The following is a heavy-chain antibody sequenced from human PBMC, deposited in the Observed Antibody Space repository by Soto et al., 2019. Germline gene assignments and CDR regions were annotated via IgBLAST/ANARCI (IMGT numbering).Heavy chain of an antibody. CDR2: ISSRSSTI. V-gene: IGHV3-48*01. D-gene: IGHD2-2*01. CDR3: ARDLLPHCSSTSCYDPAAGSLPGYYYMDV. Sequence: PGGSLRLSCAGSGFTFPNYWMSWVRQAPGKGLEWVSYISSRSSTIYYADSVKGRFTISRDNAQNSLYLLMNSLRAEDTAVYYCARDLLPHCSSTSCYDPAAGSLPGYYYMDVWGKGTTVTVSS. J-gene: IGHJ6*03. CDR1: GFTFPNYW.